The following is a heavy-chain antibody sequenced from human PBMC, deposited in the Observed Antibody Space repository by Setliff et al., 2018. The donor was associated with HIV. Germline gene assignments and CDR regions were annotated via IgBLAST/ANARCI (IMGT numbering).Heavy chain of an antibody. J-gene: IGHJ5*02. D-gene: IGHD6-19*01. CDR2: ISDSGDGT. CDR1: GFTFSTHA. V-gene: IGHV3-23*01. CDR3: ARDDREWLVQGWFDP. Sequence: PGGSLRLSCAASGFTFSTHAMSWVRQAPGKGLEWVSAISDSGDGTYYAGSVKGRFTISRDNSDNTLYLQMNSLSAEDTATYYCARDDREWLVQGWFDPWGQGTLVTVSS.